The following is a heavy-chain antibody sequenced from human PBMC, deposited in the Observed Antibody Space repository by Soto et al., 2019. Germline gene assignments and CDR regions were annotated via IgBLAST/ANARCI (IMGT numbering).Heavy chain of an antibody. Sequence: EVQLVESGGGLVQPGGSLRLSCAASGFTFSTYWMHWVRQAPGKGLVWVSRIKSDGSSTSYADSVKGRFTISRDNAKNTLYLKMNSPRVEHTAVYYCARADLFYPWGQGTLVTVSS. V-gene: IGHV3-74*01. CDR2: IKSDGSST. CDR1: GFTFSTYW. D-gene: IGHD6-13*01. CDR3: ARADLFYP. J-gene: IGHJ5*01.